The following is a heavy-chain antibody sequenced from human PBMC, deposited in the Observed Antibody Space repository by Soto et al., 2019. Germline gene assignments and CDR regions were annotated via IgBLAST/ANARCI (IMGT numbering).Heavy chain of an antibody. D-gene: IGHD1-26*01. CDR1: GYTFISYS. V-gene: IGHV1-18*01. CDR2: ISGYNGNT. J-gene: IGHJ4*02. Sequence: QVQLVQSGAEVEKPGASVKVSCKASGYTFISYSITWVRQAPGQGLEWMGWISGYNGNTNYAQSIQGRATMTTDTSTTTAYMEWWSLRSDDKAVYYCARGPGLYSGSYYLDYWGQGTLVTVSS. CDR3: ARGPGLYSGSYYLDY.